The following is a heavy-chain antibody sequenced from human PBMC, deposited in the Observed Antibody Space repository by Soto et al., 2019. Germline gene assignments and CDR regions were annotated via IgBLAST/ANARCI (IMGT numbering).Heavy chain of an antibody. J-gene: IGHJ4*02. D-gene: IGHD2-15*01. CDR2: IWYDGSNK. Sequence: GGSLRLSCAASGFTFSIYGMHWVRQAPGKGLEWVAVIWYDGSNKYYADSVKGRFTISRDNSKNTLYLQMNSLRAEDTAVYYCAREPDRYCSGGSCYPGYWGQGT. CDR1: GFTFSIYG. CDR3: AREPDRYCSGGSCYPGY. V-gene: IGHV3-33*01.